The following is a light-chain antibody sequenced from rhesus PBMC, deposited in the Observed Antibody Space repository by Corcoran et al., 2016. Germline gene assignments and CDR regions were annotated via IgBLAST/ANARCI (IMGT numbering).Light chain of an antibody. Sequence: DIQMTQSPSSLSASVGDTVTITCQASQGISKYLAWYPQKPGKATKLLIYVASTLQSGVPSRFSGSGSGTEFTLTISSLQPEDFATYYCQQHNSYPLTFGGGTKVELK. J-gene: IGKJ4*01. V-gene: IGKV1-33*02. CDR1: QGISKY. CDR3: QQHNSYPLT. CDR2: VAS.